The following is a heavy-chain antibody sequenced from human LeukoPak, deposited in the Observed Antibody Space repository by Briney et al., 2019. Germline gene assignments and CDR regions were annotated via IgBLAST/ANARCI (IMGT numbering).Heavy chain of an antibody. D-gene: IGHD6-13*01. CDR2: ISAYNGNT. J-gene: IGHJ6*03. CDR1: GYTFTSYG. Sequence: GASVKVSCKASGYTFTSYGISWVRQAPGQGLEWMGWISAYNGNTNYAQKLQGRVTMTTDTSTSTAYMELRSLRSDDTAVYYCARRIAAVHFYYYYYYMDVWGKGTTVTISS. V-gene: IGHV1-18*01. CDR3: ARRIAAVHFYYYYYYMDV.